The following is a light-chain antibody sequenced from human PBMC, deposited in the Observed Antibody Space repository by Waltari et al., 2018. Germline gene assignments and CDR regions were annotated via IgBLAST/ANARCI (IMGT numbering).Light chain of an antibody. CDR3: CSYVGSNIYWV. Sequence: QSALTQPRSVSGSPGQSVTIPCTGTSSDVGGYNYVSWYQQHPDKAPKLIIYDINKRPAVVPDPFSGSKSGNTASLTISGLQAEDEADYYCCSYVGSNIYWVFGGGTKLTVL. J-gene: IGLJ3*02. CDR2: DIN. CDR1: SSDVGGYNY. V-gene: IGLV2-11*01.